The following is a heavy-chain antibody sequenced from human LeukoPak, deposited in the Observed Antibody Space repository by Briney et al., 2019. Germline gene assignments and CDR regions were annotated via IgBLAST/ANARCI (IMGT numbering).Heavy chain of an antibody. CDR3: ARRIIEAHRGSYFDS. V-gene: IGHV4-39*02. Sequence: SETLSLTCAVSGGSINSGSYDWGWIRQPPGKGLEWIGSISYSGSTYCNPSLKSRVTISVDTSKNHFSLKLSSVTAADTAVYYCARRIIEAHRGSYFDSWGQGTLVTVSS. CDR2: ISYSGST. CDR1: GGSINSGSYD. D-gene: IGHD6-6*01. J-gene: IGHJ4*02.